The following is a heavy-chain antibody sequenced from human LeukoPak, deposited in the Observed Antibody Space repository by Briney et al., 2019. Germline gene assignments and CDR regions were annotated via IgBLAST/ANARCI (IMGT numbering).Heavy chain of an antibody. Sequence: SETLSLTCTVSGGSISSYYWSWIRQPAGKGLEWSGRIHTSGSTDYNPSLKSRVTMSVDTSKNQFSLRLSSVTAADTAIYYCAREGSLTARPFVSIDYWGQRTLVTVSS. J-gene: IGHJ4*02. V-gene: IGHV4-4*07. CDR2: IHTSGST. CDR3: AREGSLTARPFVSIDY. D-gene: IGHD6-6*01. CDR1: GGSISSYY.